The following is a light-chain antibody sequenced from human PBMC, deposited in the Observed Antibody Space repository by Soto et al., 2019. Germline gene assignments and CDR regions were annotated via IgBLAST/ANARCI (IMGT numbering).Light chain of an antibody. CDR1: QSVLYRSDNKNY. CDR3: QQYYSTPT. CDR2: WAS. J-gene: IGKJ4*01. Sequence: DIVMTQSPDSLAVSLGERATINCKSSQSVLYRSDNKNYLAWYQQKPGQPLKLLISWASTRESGVPDRFSDSGSGTDFTLTITSLQAEDVAVYYCQQYYSTPTFGGGTRVEIK. V-gene: IGKV4-1*01.